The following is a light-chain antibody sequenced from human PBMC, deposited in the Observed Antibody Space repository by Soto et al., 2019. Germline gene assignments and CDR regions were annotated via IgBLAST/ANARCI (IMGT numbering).Light chain of an antibody. CDR1: HNIERW. CDR2: DAS. CDR3: QQYNSYSWT. Sequence: IQMTQSPSTLSASVGDRVTITCRASHNIERWMAWYQQKPGKAPKLLIYDASSLESGVPSRFSGSGSGTEFTLTISSLQPDDFATYYFQQYNSYSWTFGQGTKVDIK. V-gene: IGKV1-5*01. J-gene: IGKJ1*01.